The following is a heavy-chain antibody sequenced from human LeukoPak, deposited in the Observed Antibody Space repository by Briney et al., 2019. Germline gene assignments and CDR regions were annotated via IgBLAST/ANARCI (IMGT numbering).Heavy chain of an antibody. D-gene: IGHD4-17*01. CDR2: INHSGST. CDR3: ARGTVKGGDYFDY. V-gene: IGHV4-34*01. Sequence: SETLSLTCAVYGGSFSGYYWSWIRQPPGKGLEWIGEINHSGSTNYNPSLKSRVTISVDTSKNQFSLKLSSVTAADTAVYYCARGTVKGGDYFDYWGQGTLVTVSS. J-gene: IGHJ4*02. CDR1: GGSFSGYY.